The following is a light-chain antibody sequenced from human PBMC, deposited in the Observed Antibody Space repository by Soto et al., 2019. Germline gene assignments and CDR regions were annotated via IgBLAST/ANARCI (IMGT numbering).Light chain of an antibody. CDR3: QQYGSSPRT. J-gene: IGKJ1*01. V-gene: IGKV3-20*01. CDR1: QSVSSSY. Sequence: DIVLTQSPGTLSLSPGERATLSCKASQSVSSSYLAWYQQQPGQAPRLLIYGASSRATGIPDRFSGSWSGTDFTLTIRRLEPEDVAVYYCQQYGSSPRTFGQGTKVDIK. CDR2: GAS.